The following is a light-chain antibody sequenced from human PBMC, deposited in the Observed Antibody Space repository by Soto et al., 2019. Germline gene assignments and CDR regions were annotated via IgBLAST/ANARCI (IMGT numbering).Light chain of an antibody. CDR3: SSYTSSSTWL. CDR2: EVS. J-gene: IGLJ3*02. V-gene: IGLV2-14*03. CDR1: SSDVGAYNY. Sequence: QSALTQPASVSGSPGQSITISCTGTSSDVGAYNYVSRYQQHPGKAPKLMIYEVSNRPSGVSNRFSGSKSANTASLTISGLQAGDEADYYCSSYTSSSTWLFGGGTKLTVL.